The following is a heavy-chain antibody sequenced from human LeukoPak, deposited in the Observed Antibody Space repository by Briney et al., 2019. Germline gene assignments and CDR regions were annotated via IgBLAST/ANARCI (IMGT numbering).Heavy chain of an antibody. V-gene: IGHV1-2*06. J-gene: IGHJ6*02. CDR2: INPNSGGT. D-gene: IGHD4-11*01. Sequence: APVKVSCKASGYTFTGYYMNWVRQAPGQGLEWMGRINPNSGGTKYAQKFQGRVTMTRDTSINTAYMELSRLRSGDTAVYYCAREDSNPKYYYYYGMDVWGQGTTVAVSS. CDR1: GYTFTGYY. CDR3: AREDSNPKYYYYYGMDV.